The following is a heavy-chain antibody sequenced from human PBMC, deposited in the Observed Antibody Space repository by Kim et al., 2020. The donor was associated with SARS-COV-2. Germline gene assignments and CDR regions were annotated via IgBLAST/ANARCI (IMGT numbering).Heavy chain of an antibody. Sequence: GESLKISCKGSGYSFTSYWISWVRQMPGKGLEWMGRIDPSDSYTNYSPSFQGHVTISADKSISTAYLQWSSLNASDTAMYYCVAPAPARAFDIWGQGTMVTVSS. CDR2: IDPSDSYT. V-gene: IGHV5-10-1*01. CDR1: GYSFTSYW. J-gene: IGHJ3*02. CDR3: VAPAPARAFDI.